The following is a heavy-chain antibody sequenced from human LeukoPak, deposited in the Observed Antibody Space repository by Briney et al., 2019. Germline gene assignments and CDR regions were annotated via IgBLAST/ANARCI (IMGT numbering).Heavy chain of an antibody. Sequence: TSETLSLNCAVYGGSFSGFHWGWIRQPPGKGLVWTGEINHSGSTNYNPSLKSRVTISVDTCKNQFSLKLSSVTAADTAVYYCARGNRGSGCSSTSCSPDFDYWGQGTLVTVSS. CDR3: ARGNRGSGCSSTSCSPDFDY. V-gene: IGHV4-34*01. D-gene: IGHD2-2*01. CDR2: INHSGST. J-gene: IGHJ4*02. CDR1: GGSFSGFH.